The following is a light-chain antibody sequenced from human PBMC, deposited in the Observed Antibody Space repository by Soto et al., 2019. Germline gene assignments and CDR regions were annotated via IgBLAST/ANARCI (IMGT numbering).Light chain of an antibody. CDR1: QGISNY. CDR3: QNYNGAPWT. J-gene: IGKJ1*01. CDR2: AAS. Sequence: DIQMTQSPSSLSASVGDRVTITCRASQGISNYLVWYQQKPGKVPKLLIYAASTLQSVVPSRFSGSGSGTDFTLTISSLQPDDVATYYCQNYNGAPWTFGQGTKVEIK. V-gene: IGKV1-27*01.